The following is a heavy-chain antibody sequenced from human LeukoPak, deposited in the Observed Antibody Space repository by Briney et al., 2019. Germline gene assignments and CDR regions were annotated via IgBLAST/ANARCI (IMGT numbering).Heavy chain of an antibody. CDR2: ISAHNGKT. Sequence: ASVKVSCKASGYTFTDYGIIWVRQAPGQGLQWMGWISAHNGKTNYAQKLQGRVTMTTDTSTSTVYMELRGLRSDDTAVYYCARDLEVRGVIPNVYGMDVWGQGTTVTVSS. CDR1: GYTFTDYG. J-gene: IGHJ6*02. CDR3: ARDLEVRGVIPNVYGMDV. D-gene: IGHD3-10*01. V-gene: IGHV1-18*01.